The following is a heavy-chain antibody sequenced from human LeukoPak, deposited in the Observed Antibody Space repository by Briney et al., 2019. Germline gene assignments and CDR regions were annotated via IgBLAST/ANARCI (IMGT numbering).Heavy chain of an antibody. V-gene: IGHV3-9*01. D-gene: IGHD6-19*01. J-gene: IGHJ4*02. CDR1: GFTFDDYA. Sequence: PGGSLRLSCAVSGFTFDDYAMHWVRLVPGKGLEWVSGISWNSDTIGYGDSVKGRFTISRDNAKNSLYLQMNSLRAEDTAFYYCARDPGDILVAGTFDYWGQGTLVTVSS. CDR2: ISWNSDTI. CDR3: ARDPGDILVAGTFDY.